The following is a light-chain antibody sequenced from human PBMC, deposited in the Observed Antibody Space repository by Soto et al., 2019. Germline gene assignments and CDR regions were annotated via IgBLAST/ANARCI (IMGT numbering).Light chain of an antibody. CDR1: SSDVGGYDY. CDR3: SSYTSRNTLV. Sequence: QSALAQPASVSGSPGQSITISCTGTSSDVGGYDYVSWYQQHPGKAPKLLIYEVSNRPSGVSNRFSGSKSGKKASLTISGLQAEDEADYYCSSYTSRNTLVFGGGNKLTVL. V-gene: IGLV2-14*01. J-gene: IGLJ2*01. CDR2: EVS.